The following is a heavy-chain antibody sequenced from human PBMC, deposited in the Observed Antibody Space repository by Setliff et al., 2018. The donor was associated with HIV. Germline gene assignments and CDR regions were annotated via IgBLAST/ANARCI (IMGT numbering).Heavy chain of an antibody. CDR3: ARGLRYFDCLSPTYFDY. V-gene: IGHV2-26*01. J-gene: IGHJ4*01. CDR2: IFSNDEK. CDR1: GFPLSNTRMG. D-gene: IGHD3-9*01. Sequence: SGHTLVNPTETLTLTCTVSGFPLSNTRMGVSWIRQPPGKALEWLAHIFSNDEKSYSISLKSRLTISKDTSKSQVVLTMTNMDPVDTATYYCARGLRYFDCLSPTYFDYWGHGTRVTVSS.